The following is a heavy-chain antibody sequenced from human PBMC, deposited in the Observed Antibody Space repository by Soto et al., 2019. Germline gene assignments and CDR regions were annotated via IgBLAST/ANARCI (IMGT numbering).Heavy chain of an antibody. CDR2: IYYSGST. J-gene: IGHJ4*02. V-gene: IGHV4-59*12. CDR3: AREGVVAYSSGYSFDY. D-gene: IGHD3-22*01. CDR1: GGSISSYY. Sequence: SETLSLTCTVSGGSISSYYWSWIRQPPGKGLEWIGYIYYSGSTYYNPSLKSRVTISVDRSKNQFSLKLSSVTAADTAVYYCAREGVVAYSSGYSFDYWGQGTLVTVSS.